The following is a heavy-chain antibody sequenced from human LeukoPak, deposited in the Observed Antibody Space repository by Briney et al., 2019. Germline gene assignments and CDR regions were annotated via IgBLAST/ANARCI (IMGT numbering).Heavy chain of an antibody. Sequence: PGGSLRLSCAASGFTFSSYAMSWVRQAPGKGLEWVSAISGSGGSTYYADSVKGRFTISRDNSKNTLYLQMNSLRAEDTAVYYCARGHDYGDYYYYYGMDVWGQGTTVTVSS. J-gene: IGHJ6*02. CDR2: ISGSGGST. V-gene: IGHV3-23*01. D-gene: IGHD4-17*01. CDR1: GFTFSSYA. CDR3: ARGHDYGDYYYYYGMDV.